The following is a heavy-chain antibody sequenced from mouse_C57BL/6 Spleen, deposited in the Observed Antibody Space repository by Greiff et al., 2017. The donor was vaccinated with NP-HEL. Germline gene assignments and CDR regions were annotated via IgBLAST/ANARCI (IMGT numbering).Heavy chain of an antibody. CDR2: IDPSDSYT. CDR1: GYTFTSYW. J-gene: IGHJ3*01. V-gene: IGHV1-50*01. CDR3: ASSGTSLAY. Sequence: QVQLQQPGAELVKPGASVKLSCKASGYTFTSYWMQWVKQRPGQGLEWIGEIDPSDSYTNYNQKFKGKATLTVDTSSSTAYMQLSSLTSEDSAVYYCASSGTSLAYWGQGTLVTVSA. D-gene: IGHD4-1*01.